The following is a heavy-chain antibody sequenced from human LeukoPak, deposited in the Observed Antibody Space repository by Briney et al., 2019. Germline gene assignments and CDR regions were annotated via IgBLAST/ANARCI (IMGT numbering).Heavy chain of an antibody. V-gene: IGHV3-30-3*01. Sequence: GGSLRLSCAASGFTFSSYAMHWVRQAPGKGLEWVAVISYDGSNKYYADSVKGRFTISRDNSKNTLYLQMNSLRAEDTAVYYCARWGYYDSSGHFDYWGQGTLVTVSS. CDR3: ARWGYYDSSGHFDY. CDR1: GFTFSSYA. CDR2: ISYDGSNK. D-gene: IGHD3-22*01. J-gene: IGHJ4*02.